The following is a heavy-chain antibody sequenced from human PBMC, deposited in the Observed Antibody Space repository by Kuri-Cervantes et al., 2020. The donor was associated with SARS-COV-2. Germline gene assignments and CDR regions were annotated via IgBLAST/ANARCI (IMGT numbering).Heavy chain of an antibody. V-gene: IGHV3-21*04. D-gene: IGHD2-2*01. CDR1: GFTFSSYS. CDR3: AKADCSSTSCDNWFDP. CDR2: ISSSSSYI. J-gene: IGHJ5*02. Sequence: GSLRLSCAASGFTFSSYSMNWVRQAPGKGLEWVSSISSSSSYIYYADSVKGRFTISRDNAKNSLYLQMNSLRAEDTGIYYCAKADCSSTSCDNWFDPWGQGTLVTVSS.